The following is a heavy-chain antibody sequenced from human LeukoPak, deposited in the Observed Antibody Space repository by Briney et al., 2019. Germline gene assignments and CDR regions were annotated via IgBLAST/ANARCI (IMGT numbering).Heavy chain of an antibody. V-gene: IGHV1-69*04. CDR2: IIPILGIA. Sequence: ASVKVSCKASGGTFSSYAISWVRQAPGQGLEWMGRIIPILGIANYAQKFQGRVTITADKSTSTAYMKLSSLRSEDTAVYYCATSTYYYYGMDVWGQGTTVTVSS. CDR3: ATSTYYYYGMDV. J-gene: IGHJ6*02. D-gene: IGHD2-2*01. CDR1: GGTFSSYA.